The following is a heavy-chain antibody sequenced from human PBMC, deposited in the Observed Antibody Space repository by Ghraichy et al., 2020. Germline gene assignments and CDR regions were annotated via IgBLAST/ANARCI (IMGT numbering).Heavy chain of an antibody. CDR2: VYYGGNT. J-gene: IGHJ5*02. D-gene: IGHD6-19*01. CDR1: GGAIARLSSH. CDR3: ARHVIEVGARVVRWFDP. V-gene: IGHV4-39*07. Sequence: SETLSLTYTLSGGAIARLSSHSGWMCELPGKGLEWIGSVYYGGNTQYNPSLKSRVTISRDTFKNQFSLNLSSVKAADTAVYYCARHVIEVGARVVRWFDPCGQGSLVSVSS.